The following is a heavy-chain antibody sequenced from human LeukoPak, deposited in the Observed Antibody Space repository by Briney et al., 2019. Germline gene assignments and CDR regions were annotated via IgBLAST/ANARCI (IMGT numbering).Heavy chain of an antibody. V-gene: IGHV4-39*01. CDR3: ARVYGSGSYYNGYYYYYMDV. CDR2: IYCSGST. Sequence: PSETLSLTCTVSGGSISSSSYYWGWIRQPPGKGLEWIGSIYCSGSTYYNPSLKSRVTISVDTSKNQFSLKLSSVTAADTAVYYCARVYGSGSYYNGYYYYYMDVWGKGTTVTISS. D-gene: IGHD3-10*01. J-gene: IGHJ6*03. CDR1: GGSISSSSYY.